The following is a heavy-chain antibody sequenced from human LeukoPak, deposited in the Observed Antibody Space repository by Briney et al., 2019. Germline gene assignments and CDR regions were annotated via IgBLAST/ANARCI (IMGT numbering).Heavy chain of an antibody. V-gene: IGHV3-7*01. CDR2: IKQDGSEK. CDR3: ARDKIVGATHFDY. D-gene: IGHD1-26*01. CDR1: GFTFSTYW. J-gene: IGHJ4*02. Sequence: GGSLRLSCAASGFTFSTYWMSWVRQAPGKGLEWVANIKQDGSEKYYVDSVKGRFTISRDNAKNSLYLQMNSQRAEDTALYYCARDKIVGATHFDYWGQGTLVTVSS.